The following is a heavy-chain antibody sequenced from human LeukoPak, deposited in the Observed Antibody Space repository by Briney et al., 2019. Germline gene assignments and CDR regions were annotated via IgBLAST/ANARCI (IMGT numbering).Heavy chain of an antibody. V-gene: IGHV3-48*04. Sequence: GGSLRLSCAASGFILSNSNMHWVRQAPGKGLEWVSYISSGSSTIYYAASVKGRFTISRDNAKSSLYLQMNSLSAEGTAVYYCARGSGYYYNYWGQGTLVTVSS. CDR3: ARGSGYYYNY. CDR2: ISSGSSTI. J-gene: IGHJ4*02. D-gene: IGHD3-22*01. CDR1: GFILSNSN.